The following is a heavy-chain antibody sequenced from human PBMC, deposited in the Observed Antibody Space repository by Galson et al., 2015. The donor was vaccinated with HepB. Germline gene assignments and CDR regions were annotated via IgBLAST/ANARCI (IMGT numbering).Heavy chain of an antibody. Sequence: ETLSLTCAVSGGSLSSSNWGSWVRQPPGKGLEWIGEIYHSGSTNYNPSLKSRVTISVDKSKNQFSLKLSSVTAADTAVYYCAKGGIVGARAFDYWGQGTLVTVSS. V-gene: IGHV4-4*02. CDR2: IYHSGST. J-gene: IGHJ4*02. CDR1: GGSLSSSNW. CDR3: AKGGIVGARAFDY. D-gene: IGHD1-26*01.